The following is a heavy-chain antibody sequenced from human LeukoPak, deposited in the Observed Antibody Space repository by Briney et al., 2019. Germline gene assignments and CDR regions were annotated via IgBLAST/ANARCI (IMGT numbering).Heavy chain of an antibody. D-gene: IGHD3-22*01. J-gene: IGHJ4*02. V-gene: IGHV4-39*01. CDR2: MYYSGST. CDR3: ARHQDDSSGYYYTASFDY. CDR1: VHSISNSRYY. Sequence: SETLLHAISVPVHSISNSRYYTGWFRRPSGNGKKRPGRMYYSGSTYYNPSLKSRVTISVDTSKNQFSLKLSSVTAADTAVYYCARHQDDSSGYYYTASFDYWGQGTLVTVSS.